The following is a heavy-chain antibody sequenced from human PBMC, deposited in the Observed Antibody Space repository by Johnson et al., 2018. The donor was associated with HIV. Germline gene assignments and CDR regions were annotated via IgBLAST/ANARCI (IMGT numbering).Heavy chain of an antibody. D-gene: IGHD6-6*01. CDR3: TRRDSSELGDAFDI. Sequence: VQLVESGGDVARPGGSLRLSCEASGFTFDDYGMSWVRQAPGKGLEWVSGLNWNGGSTGYADSVKGRFTISRDNAKNSLYLQMNSLRAEDTALYFCTRRDSSELGDAFDIWGQGTMVTVSS. CDR2: LNWNGGST. J-gene: IGHJ3*02. CDR1: GFTFDDYG. V-gene: IGHV3-20*04.